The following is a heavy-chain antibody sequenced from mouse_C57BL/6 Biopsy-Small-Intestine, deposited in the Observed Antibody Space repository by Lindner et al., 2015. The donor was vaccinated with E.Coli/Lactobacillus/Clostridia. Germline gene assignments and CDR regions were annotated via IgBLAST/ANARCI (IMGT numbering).Heavy chain of an antibody. CDR3: TTRGGGDWYFDV. V-gene: IGHV14-4*01. CDR1: GFNIKDDY. CDR2: IDPENGDT. J-gene: IGHJ1*03. Sequence: VQLQESGAELVRPGASVKLSCTASGFNIKDDYMHWVKQRPGQGLEWIGWIDPENGDTEYASKFQGKATITADTSSNTAYLQLSSLTSEDTAVYYCTTRGGGDWYFDVWGTGTTVTVSS.